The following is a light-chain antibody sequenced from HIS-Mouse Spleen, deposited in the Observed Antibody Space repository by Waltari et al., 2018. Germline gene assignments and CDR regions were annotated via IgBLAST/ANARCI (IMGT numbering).Light chain of an antibody. CDR3: SSYTSSSTLV. CDR2: EVS. J-gene: IGLJ2*01. Sequence: QSALTQPPSVSGSPGQSVTISCPGPSSDVGSSNRVSWYQQPPGTAPKLMIYEVSNRPSGVPDRFSGSKSGNTASLTISGLQAEDEADYYCSSYTSSSTLVFGGGTKLTVL. V-gene: IGLV2-18*02. CDR1: SSDVGSSNR.